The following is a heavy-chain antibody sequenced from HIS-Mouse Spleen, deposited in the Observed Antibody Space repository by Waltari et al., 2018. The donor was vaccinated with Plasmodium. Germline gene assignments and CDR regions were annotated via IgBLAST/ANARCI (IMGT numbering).Heavy chain of an antibody. Sequence: QLQLQESGPGLVKPSETLSLTCTVSGGSIRSSSYYWGWLRQPPGKGLEWIGSIYYSGSTYYNPSLKSRVTISVDTSKNQFSLKLSSVTTADTAVYYCARGLYSSSSNWFDPWGQGTLVTVSS. CDR3: ARGLYSSSSNWFDP. J-gene: IGHJ5*02. D-gene: IGHD6-6*01. V-gene: IGHV4-39*07. CDR1: GGSIRSSSYY. CDR2: IYYSGST.